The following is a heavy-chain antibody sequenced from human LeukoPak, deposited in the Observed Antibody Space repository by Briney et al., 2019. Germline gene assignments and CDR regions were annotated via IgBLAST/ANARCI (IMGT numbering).Heavy chain of an antibody. CDR3: ARKRKAAAGSNWFDP. Sequence: RASVEVSCKASGYTFTSYDINWVRQATGQGLEWMGWMNPNSGNTGYAQKFQGRVTMTRNTSISTAYMELSSLRSEDTAVYYCARKRKAAAGSNWFDPWGQGTLVTVSS. CDR1: GYTFTSYD. V-gene: IGHV1-8*01. J-gene: IGHJ5*02. D-gene: IGHD6-13*01. CDR2: MNPNSGNT.